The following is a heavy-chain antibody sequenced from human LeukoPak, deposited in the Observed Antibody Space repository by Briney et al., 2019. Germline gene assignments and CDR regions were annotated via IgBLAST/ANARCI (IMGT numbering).Heavy chain of an antibody. V-gene: IGHV4-39*01. D-gene: IGHD5-18*01. CDR2: FHYSERT. CDR1: DGPPSSGNKC. J-gene: IGHJ5*01. Sequence: LQTLSLTYIVSDGPPSSGNKCCGWIRQPPRKCFGWIAAFHYSERTYYNPSLNNRRNIAGETSRNQLCRSRTSMTATDTAMYYWARHGGYSFCPGVGWFDSWGQGTLVSVSS. CDR3: ARHGGYSFCPGVGWFDS.